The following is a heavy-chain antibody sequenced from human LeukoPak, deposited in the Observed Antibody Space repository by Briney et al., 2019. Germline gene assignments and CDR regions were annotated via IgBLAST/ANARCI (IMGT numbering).Heavy chain of an antibody. CDR1: GFTFSSYG. J-gene: IGHJ6*03. V-gene: IGHV3-30*02. D-gene: IGHD7-27*01. CDR3: AKDLSGDAVPPNYYMDV. Sequence: GGSLRLSCAASGFTFSSYGMHWVRQAPGKGLEWVAFIRYDGSNKYYADSVKGRFTISRDNSKNTLYLQMNSLRAEDTAVYYCAKDLSGDAVPPNYYMDVWGKGTTVTVSS. CDR2: IRYDGSNK.